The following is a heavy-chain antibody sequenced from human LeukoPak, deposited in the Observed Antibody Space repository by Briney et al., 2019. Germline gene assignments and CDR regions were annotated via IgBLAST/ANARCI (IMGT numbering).Heavy chain of an antibody. J-gene: IGHJ4*02. V-gene: IGHV1-69*04. CDR3: ARGRSCGGDCYYLFDY. CDR1: GGTFSSCA. CDR2: IIPILGIA. Sequence: GASVKVSCKASGGTFSSCAISWVRQAPGQGLEWMGRIIPILGIANYAQKFQGRVMITADKSTSTAYMELSSLRSEDTAVYYCARGRSCGGDCYYLFDYWGQGTLVTVSS. D-gene: IGHD2-21*02.